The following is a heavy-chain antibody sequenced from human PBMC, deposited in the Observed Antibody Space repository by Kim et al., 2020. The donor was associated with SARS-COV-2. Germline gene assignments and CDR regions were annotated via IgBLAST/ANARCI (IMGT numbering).Heavy chain of an antibody. CDR3: TRDRLGAGDY. Sequence: GGSLRLSCAASGFTFSDHFMDWFRQAPGKGLEWVARMRNKAETYSTEYAASVKGRFTISRDDSRNSLYLKMNSLTSEDTAVYYCTRDRLGAGDYWGQGTLVTVSS. CDR1: GFTFSDHF. J-gene: IGHJ4*02. D-gene: IGHD1-26*01. V-gene: IGHV3-72*01. CDR2: MRNKAETYST.